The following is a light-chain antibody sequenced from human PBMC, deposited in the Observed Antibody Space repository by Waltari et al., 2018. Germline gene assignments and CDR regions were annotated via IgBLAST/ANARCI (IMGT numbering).Light chain of an antibody. CDR1: QSISDP. J-gene: IGKJ2*01. Sequence: DIQMTQSPSSLSLSVGDRVTIPCRASQSISDPLNWYQQKPGEAPKLQIYVASNLERGFPSRFSGSGSGTEFTLTLNSLQPGDCATYYCQQSFRTPYTFGQGTKLEVK. CDR3: QQSFRTPYT. V-gene: IGKV1-39*01. CDR2: VAS.